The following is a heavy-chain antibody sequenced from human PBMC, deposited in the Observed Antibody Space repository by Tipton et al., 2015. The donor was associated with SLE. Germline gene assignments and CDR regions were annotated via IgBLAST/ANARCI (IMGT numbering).Heavy chain of an antibody. J-gene: IGHJ4*02. CDR3: ARTKPYYYDSSGYLAPFDY. CDR1: GGTFSSYA. V-gene: IGHV1-69*06. D-gene: IGHD3-22*01. Sequence: QSGPEVKKPGSSVKVSCKASGGTFSSYAISWVRQAPGQGLEWMGGIIPIFGTANYAQKFQGRVTITADKSTSTAYMELSSLRSEDTAVYYCARTKPYYYDSSGYLAPFDYWGQGTLVTVSS. CDR2: IIPIFGTA.